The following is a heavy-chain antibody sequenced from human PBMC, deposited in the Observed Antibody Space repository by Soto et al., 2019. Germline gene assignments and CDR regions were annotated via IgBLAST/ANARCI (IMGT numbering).Heavy chain of an antibody. CDR2: ISGSGGST. D-gene: IGHD3-10*01. V-gene: IGHV3-23*01. J-gene: IGHJ4*02. Sequence: GGSLRLSCAASGFTFSSYAMSWVRQAPGKGLEWVSAISGSGGSTYYADPVKGRFTISRDNSKNTLYLQMNSLRAEDTAVYYCAKAAHYYGSGSVPFDYWGQGTLVTVSS. CDR3: AKAAHYYGSGSVPFDY. CDR1: GFTFSSYA.